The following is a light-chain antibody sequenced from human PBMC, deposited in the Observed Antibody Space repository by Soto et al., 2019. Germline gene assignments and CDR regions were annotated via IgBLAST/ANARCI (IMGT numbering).Light chain of an antibody. Sequence: QFVLTQPASVSGSPGQSITISCTGTSSDVGAYNYVSWYQQHPGRAPKLMIYEVSSRPSGVSNRFSGSKSDNTASLTISGLQAEDEADYYCISYTSRRIYVFGTGTKVTVL. CDR2: EVS. J-gene: IGLJ1*01. CDR3: ISYTSRRIYV. CDR1: SSDVGAYNY. V-gene: IGLV2-14*01.